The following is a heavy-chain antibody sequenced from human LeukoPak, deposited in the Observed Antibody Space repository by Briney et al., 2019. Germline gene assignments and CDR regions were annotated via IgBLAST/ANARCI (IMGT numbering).Heavy chain of an antibody. D-gene: IGHD6-19*01. J-gene: IGHJ4*02. CDR1: GYSFTNYW. V-gene: IGHV5-51*01. CDR2: IYPGDSDS. Sequence: GESLKISCQTSGYSFTNYWIGWVRQMPGKGLEWTGIIYPGDSDSRYSPSFQGQVTISADKSVSTAYLQWSSLRASDTAIYYCARASTDNAGWHRGSFDYWGQGTPVTVSS. CDR3: ARASTDNAGWHRGSFDY.